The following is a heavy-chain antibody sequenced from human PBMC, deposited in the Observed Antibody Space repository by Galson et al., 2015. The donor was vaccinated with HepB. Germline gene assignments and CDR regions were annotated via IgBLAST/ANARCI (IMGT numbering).Heavy chain of an antibody. Sequence: SCKASGFTFNSYGMHWVRQAPGKGLEWVAVISYDGSNKYYAESVKGRFTISRDNSKNTLYLQMNSLRAEDTAVYYCAKRKLAYCGGDCYSGTHFDYWGQGTLVTVSS. CDR1: GFTFNSYG. D-gene: IGHD2-21*02. CDR3: AKRKLAYCGGDCYSGTHFDY. CDR2: ISYDGSNK. V-gene: IGHV3-30*18. J-gene: IGHJ4*02.